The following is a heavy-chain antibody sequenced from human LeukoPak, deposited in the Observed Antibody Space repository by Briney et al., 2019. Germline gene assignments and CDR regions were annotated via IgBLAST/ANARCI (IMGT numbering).Heavy chain of an antibody. V-gene: IGHV1-69*02. CDR3: ASRPAYYYDSSGYYPGAFDI. J-gene: IGHJ3*02. Sequence: SVKVSCKASGGTFSSYTISWVRQAPGQGLEWMGRIIPILGIANYAQKFQGRVTITADKPTSTAYMELSSLRSEDTAVYYCASRPAYYYDSSGYYPGAFDIWGQGTMVTVSS. D-gene: IGHD3-22*01. CDR1: GGTFSSYT. CDR2: IIPILGIA.